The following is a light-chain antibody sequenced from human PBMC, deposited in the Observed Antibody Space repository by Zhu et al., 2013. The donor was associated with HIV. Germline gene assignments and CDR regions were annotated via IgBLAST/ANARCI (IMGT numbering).Light chain of an antibody. V-gene: IGKV1-5*03. J-gene: IGKJ1*01. CDR1: QSISNW. Sequence: DIQMTQSPSTLSASVGDRVTITCRASQSISNWLAWYQQRPGRAPKLLIYKASNLESGVPSRFSGSGSGTEFTLTISSLQPDDLATYYCQHYNSYFPTFGQGTKVE. CDR3: QHYNSYFPT. CDR2: KAS.